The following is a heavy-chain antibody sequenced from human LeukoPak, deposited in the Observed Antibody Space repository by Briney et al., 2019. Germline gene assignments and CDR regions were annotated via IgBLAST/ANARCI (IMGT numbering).Heavy chain of an antibody. Sequence: PGGSLRLSCAASGFIVSSNYMSWVRQAPGKGLEWVSVIYSGGSTFYADSVKGRFTVSGDSSKNTLYLQMNSLRAGDTAVYYCARSASGPRRSSSWYFDYWGQGTLVTVSS. CDR2: IYSGGST. D-gene: IGHD6-13*01. J-gene: IGHJ4*02. V-gene: IGHV3-53*01. CDR1: GFIVSSNY. CDR3: ARSASGPRRSSSWYFDY.